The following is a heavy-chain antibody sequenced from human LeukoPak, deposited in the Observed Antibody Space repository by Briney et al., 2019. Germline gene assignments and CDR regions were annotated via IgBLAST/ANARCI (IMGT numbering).Heavy chain of an antibody. CDR1: VYTFTSYD. CDR3: AIKRYQLSSAYYYYYMDV. D-gene: IGHD2-2*01. Sequence: ASVKVSCKASVYTFTSYDINWVRQATGQGLEWMGWMNPNSGNTGYAQKFQGRVTMTRNAAISTAYMELSSLRSEDTAVCYCAIKRYQLSSAYYYYYMDVWGKGTTVTVSS. CDR2: MNPNSGNT. V-gene: IGHV1-8*01. J-gene: IGHJ6*03.